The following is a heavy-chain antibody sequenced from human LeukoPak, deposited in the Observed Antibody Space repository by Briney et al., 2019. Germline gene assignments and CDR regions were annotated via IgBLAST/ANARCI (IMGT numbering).Heavy chain of an antibody. CDR2: INTNTGNP. Sequence: ASVKVSCKASGYTFTSYAMNWVRQAPGQGLEWMGWINTNTGNPTYAQGFTGRFVFSLDTSVSTAYLQISSLKAEDTAVYYCAREPEGYCSGGSCYWHWFDPWGQGTLVTVSS. D-gene: IGHD2-15*01. CDR1: GYTFTSYA. CDR3: AREPEGYCSGGSCYWHWFDP. J-gene: IGHJ5*02. V-gene: IGHV7-4-1*02.